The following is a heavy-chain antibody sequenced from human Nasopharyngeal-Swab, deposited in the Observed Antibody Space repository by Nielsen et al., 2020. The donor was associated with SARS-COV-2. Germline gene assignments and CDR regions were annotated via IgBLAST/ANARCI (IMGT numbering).Heavy chain of an antibody. J-gene: IGHJ6*02. CDR1: GFTFSSYA. CDR3: ARDQGSRWYTYYYYYGMDV. Sequence: GESLKISCAASGFTFSSYAMHWVRQAPGKGLEWVAVISYDGSKKYYAASVKGRFTISRDNPEKTLYLQMNSLRAEDTAVYYCARDQGSRWYTYYYYYGMDVWGQGTTVTVSS. CDR2: ISYDGSKK. D-gene: IGHD6-13*01. V-gene: IGHV3-30-3*01.